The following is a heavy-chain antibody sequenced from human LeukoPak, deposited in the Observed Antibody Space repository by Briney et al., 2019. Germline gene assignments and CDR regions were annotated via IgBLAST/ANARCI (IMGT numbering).Heavy chain of an antibody. CDR1: GFIFTSYW. CDR3: ARRSYGGKDFDY. Sequence: GESLKISCQGSGFIFTSYWITWVRQMPGKGLEWMGIIYPGDSDTKYSPSFQGQVTISADKSISTAYLQWSSLKASDTAMYYCARRSYGGKDFDYWGQGTLVTVSS. V-gene: IGHV5-51*01. D-gene: IGHD4-23*01. CDR2: IYPGDSDT. J-gene: IGHJ4*02.